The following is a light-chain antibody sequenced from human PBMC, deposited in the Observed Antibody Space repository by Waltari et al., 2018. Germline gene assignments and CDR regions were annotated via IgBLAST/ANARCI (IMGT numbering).Light chain of an antibody. CDR1: SGSISTTSY. Sequence: QTVVTQEPSLSVSPGGTVTLTCALSSGSISTTSYATWYQQSPGPAPRTLVYKANSRSSGVPDRFSGSVLGNKAALTITGAQADDESDYYCALYMGGGIWVFGGGTKLTVL. CDR2: KAN. CDR3: ALYMGGGIWV. V-gene: IGLV8-61*01. J-gene: IGLJ3*02.